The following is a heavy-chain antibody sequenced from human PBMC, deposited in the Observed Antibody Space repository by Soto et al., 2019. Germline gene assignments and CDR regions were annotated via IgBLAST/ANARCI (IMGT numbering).Heavy chain of an antibody. Sequence: EVQLVESGGGLVQPGGSLRLSCAASGFTFSDYSMIWVRQAPGKGLEWVSYISSSSSTIYYADSVKGRFTISRDNAKNSLYLQMNSLRDEDTAVYYCARGKLGATRLNYFDYWGQGTLVTVSS. V-gene: IGHV3-48*02. D-gene: IGHD1-26*01. CDR1: GFTFSDYS. CDR2: ISSSSSTI. CDR3: ARGKLGATRLNYFDY. J-gene: IGHJ4*02.